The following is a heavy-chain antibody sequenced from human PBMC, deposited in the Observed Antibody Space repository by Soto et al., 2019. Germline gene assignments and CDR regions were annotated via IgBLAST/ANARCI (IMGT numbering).Heavy chain of an antibody. V-gene: IGHV3-30*18. CDR1: GFTFSTYG. J-gene: IGHJ6*02. Sequence: QVQLVESGGGVVQPGRSLRLSCAASGFTFSTYGMYWVRQAPGKGLEWVAIISYDGSNKNYADSVKGRFTVSRDNSKNTLYLLMNSLRGEDTAVYFCAKGVLGTYYYFGMDVWGQGTTVTVSS. CDR3: AKGVLGTYYYFGMDV. D-gene: IGHD3-10*01. CDR2: ISYDGSNK.